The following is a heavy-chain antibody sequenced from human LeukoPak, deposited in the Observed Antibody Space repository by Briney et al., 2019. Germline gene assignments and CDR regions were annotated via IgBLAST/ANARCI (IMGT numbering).Heavy chain of an antibody. Sequence: PVASVKVSCKVSGYTLTELSMHWVRQAPGKGLEWMGGFDPEDGETIYAQKFQGRVTMTEDTSTDTAYMELSSLRSEDTAVYYSATAFWSGYTDPDYWGQGTLVTVSS. D-gene: IGHD3-3*01. CDR3: ATAFWSGYTDPDY. J-gene: IGHJ4*02. CDR1: GYTLTELS. V-gene: IGHV1-24*01. CDR2: FDPEDGET.